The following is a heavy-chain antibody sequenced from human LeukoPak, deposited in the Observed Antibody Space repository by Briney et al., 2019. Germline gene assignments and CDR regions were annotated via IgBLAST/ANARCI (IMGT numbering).Heavy chain of an antibody. J-gene: IGHJ3*02. CDR2: ISGSGGGT. V-gene: IGHV3-23*01. CDR3: AKVLSTVTTGFDAFDI. CDR1: GFTFSSYA. D-gene: IGHD4-11*01. Sequence: HPGGSLRLSCAASGFTFSSYAMSWVRQAPGKGREWVSAISGSGGGTYYADSVKGRFTISGDNSKNTLYLQMNSLRAEDTAVYYCAKVLSTVTTGFDAFDIWGQGTMVTVSS.